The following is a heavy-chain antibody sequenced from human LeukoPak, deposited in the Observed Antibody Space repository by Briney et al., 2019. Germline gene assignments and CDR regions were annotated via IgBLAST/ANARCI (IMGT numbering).Heavy chain of an antibody. D-gene: IGHD5-12*01. CDR1: GYTFTSYG. CDR2: ISAYNGNT. Sequence: ASVKVSCKASGYTFTSYGISWVRQAPGQGLEWMGWISAYNGNTNYAQKLQGRVTMTTDTSTSTAYMELRSLRSDDTAVYYCARVSETEWLYYYYGMDVWGQGTTVTVSS. CDR3: ARVSETEWLYYYYGMDV. V-gene: IGHV1-18*01. J-gene: IGHJ6*02.